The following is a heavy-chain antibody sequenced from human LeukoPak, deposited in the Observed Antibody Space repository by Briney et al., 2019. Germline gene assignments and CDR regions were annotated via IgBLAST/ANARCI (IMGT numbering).Heavy chain of an antibody. CDR2: IKPDGTTK. Sequence: PGGSLRLSCAASGFPFSSYSMTWVRQAPGKGLEWVANIKPDGTTKFYVDSVKGRFTISRDNALNSLYLQMNSLRAEDTAVYYCARDGKYYDYVWGSYDYWGQGTLVTVSS. V-gene: IGHV3-7*01. CDR3: ARDGKYYDYVWGSYDY. CDR1: GFPFSSYS. D-gene: IGHD3-16*01. J-gene: IGHJ4*02.